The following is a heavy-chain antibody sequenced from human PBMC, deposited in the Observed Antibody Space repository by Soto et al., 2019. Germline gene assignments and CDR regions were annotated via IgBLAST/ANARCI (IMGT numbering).Heavy chain of an antibody. D-gene: IGHD3-10*01. CDR1: GGTFSSYA. CDR3: ARALNYYGSGSYSRYYFEY. CDR2: IIPIFGTA. Sequence: SVKVSCKASGGTFSSYAISWVRQAPGQGLEWMGGIIPIFGTANYAQKFQGRVTITADESTSTAYMELSSLRSEDTAVYYCARALNYYGSGSYSRYYFEYWGQGTLVTVS. V-gene: IGHV1-69*13. J-gene: IGHJ4*02.